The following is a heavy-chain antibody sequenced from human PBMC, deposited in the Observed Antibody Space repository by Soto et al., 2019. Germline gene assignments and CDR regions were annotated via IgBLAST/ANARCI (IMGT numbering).Heavy chain of an antibody. CDR1: GFTFSSYS. Sequence: GGSLRLSCAASGFTFSSYSMNWVRQAPGKGLEWVSSISSSSSYIYYADSVKGRFTISRDNAKNSLYLQMNSMRAEDTAVYYSASPKLRFLDWLIAYWAQGPLVPVSS. J-gene: IGHJ4*02. V-gene: IGHV3-21*01. D-gene: IGHD3-3*01. CDR3: ASPKLRFLDWLIAY. CDR2: ISSSSSYI.